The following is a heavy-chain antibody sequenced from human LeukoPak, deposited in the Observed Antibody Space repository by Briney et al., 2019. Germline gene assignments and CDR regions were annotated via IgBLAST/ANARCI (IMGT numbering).Heavy chain of an antibody. D-gene: IGHD2-2*01. CDR1: GFSFSSYV. CDR2: ISGSGAST. CDR3: AKEGVLCSSTSCYGYFDY. Sequence: GGSLRLSCAASGFSFSSYVMSWVRQAPGKGLEWVSGISGSGASTYYADSEKGRFTISRDSSKNTLYLQMNSLRAEDTAVYYCAKEGVLCSSTSCYGYFDYWGQGTLVTVSS. J-gene: IGHJ4*02. V-gene: IGHV3-23*01.